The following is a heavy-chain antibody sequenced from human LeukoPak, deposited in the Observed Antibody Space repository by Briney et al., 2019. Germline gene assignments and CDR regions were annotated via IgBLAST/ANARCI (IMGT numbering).Heavy chain of an antibody. Sequence: GGSLRLSCAASGFTFISYGMHGVRQAPGRGREGVAFIRYDGRNKYNTESVKGRFTISRDNSKTTLYMQMNSLSAEDTAVYYCAKDECSSTSCYEYYYYMDVWGKGTTVTVSS. CDR1: GFTFISYG. J-gene: IGHJ6*03. V-gene: IGHV3-30*02. D-gene: IGHD2-2*01. CDR3: AKDECSSTSCYEYYYYMDV. CDR2: IRYDGRNK.